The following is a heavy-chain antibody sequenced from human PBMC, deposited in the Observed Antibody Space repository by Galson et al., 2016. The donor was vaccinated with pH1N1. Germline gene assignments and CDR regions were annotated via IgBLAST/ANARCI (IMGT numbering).Heavy chain of an antibody. CDR3: ARMGAVAGTFKFDY. Sequence: SETLSLTCAVYGGPFSAYYWSWVRQPSGKGLEWIGEINHSEKTNYNPSLKSRVTISGDTSKKQFSLRLSSVTAADTAVYYCARMGAVAGTFKFDYWGQGTLVTVSS. CDR2: INHSEKT. V-gene: IGHV4-34*01. D-gene: IGHD6-19*01. J-gene: IGHJ4*02. CDR1: GGPFSAYY.